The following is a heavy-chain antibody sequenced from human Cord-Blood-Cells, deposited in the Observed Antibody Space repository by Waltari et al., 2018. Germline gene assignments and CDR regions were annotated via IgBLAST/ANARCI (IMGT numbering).Heavy chain of an antibody. V-gene: IGHV1-2*04. Sequence: QVQLVQSGAEVKKPGASVKVSCKASGYTFTGYYMHWVRQAPGQGLEWMGWINPNSGGTNYAQKCQGWVTMTRDTSISTAYMELSRLRSDDTAVYYCARGRDYDAFDIWGQGTMVTVYS. CDR3: ARGRDYDAFDI. D-gene: IGHD3-10*01. CDR1: GYTFTGYY. CDR2: INPNSGGT. J-gene: IGHJ3*02.